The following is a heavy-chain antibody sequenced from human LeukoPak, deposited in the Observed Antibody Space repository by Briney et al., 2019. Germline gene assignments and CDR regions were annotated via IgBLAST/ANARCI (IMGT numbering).Heavy chain of an antibody. D-gene: IGHD1-14*01. CDR1: GFTFSSYE. Sequence: GGSLRLSCAASGFTFSSYEMNWVRQAPGKGLEWVSYISSSCGSTIYYADSVKGRFTISRDNAKNSLYLQMNSLRAEDTAVYYCARVGPWVNPDYYYYYMDVWGKGTTVTVSS. J-gene: IGHJ6*03. CDR3: ARVGPWVNPDYYYYYMDV. V-gene: IGHV3-48*03. CDR2: ISSSCGSTI.